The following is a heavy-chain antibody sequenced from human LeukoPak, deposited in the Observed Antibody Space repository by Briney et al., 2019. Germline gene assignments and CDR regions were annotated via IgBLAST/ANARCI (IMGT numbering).Heavy chain of an antibody. J-gene: IGHJ4*02. CDR1: GYSISSGYY. D-gene: IGHD2-15*01. Sequence: PSATLSLTCTVSGYSISSGYYWGWIWQPPGKGLEWIGSIYHSGSTYYNPSLKSRVTISVDTSKNQFSLKLSSVTAADTAVYYCARVRSGVVVEYYFDYWGQGTLVTVSS. CDR2: IYHSGST. CDR3: ARVRSGVVVEYYFDY. V-gene: IGHV4-38-2*02.